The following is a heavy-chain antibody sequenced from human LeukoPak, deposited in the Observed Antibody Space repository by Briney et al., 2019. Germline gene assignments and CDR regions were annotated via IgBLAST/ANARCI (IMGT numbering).Heavy chain of an antibody. D-gene: IGHD1-26*01. J-gene: IGHJ4*02. V-gene: IGHV4-34*01. CDR3: SGGRSTRHY. CDR1: GGSFSGYY. Sequence: SETLSLTCAVYGGSFSGYYWSWIRQPPGKGLEWIGEINHSGSTNYNPSLKSRVTISVDTSKNQFSLKLSSVTAADTAVYYFSGGRSTRHYGGREPRAPVSS. CDR2: INHSGST.